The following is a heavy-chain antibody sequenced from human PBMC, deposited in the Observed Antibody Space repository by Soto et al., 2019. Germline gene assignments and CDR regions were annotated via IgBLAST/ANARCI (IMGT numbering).Heavy chain of an antibody. CDR2: INPSGGST. Sequence: GGSVKVSFKASGYPFTSYYMHLVRQAPGQGLEWVGIINPSGGSTSYAQKFQGRVTMTRDTSTSTVYMELSSLRSEDTAVYYCARDRPAAYYDFWSGYTRAPDYWGQGTMVTVSS. D-gene: IGHD3-3*01. CDR1: GYPFTSYY. J-gene: IGHJ4*02. V-gene: IGHV1-46*01. CDR3: ARDRPAAYYDFWSGYTRAPDY.